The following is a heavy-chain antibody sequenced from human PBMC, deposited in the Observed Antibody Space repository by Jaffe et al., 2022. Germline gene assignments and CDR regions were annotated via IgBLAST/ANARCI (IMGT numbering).Heavy chain of an antibody. CDR2: VKSKTDGGTT. J-gene: IGHJ4*02. CDR3: TTDRKALSSSGWSGPFDF. V-gene: IGHV3-15*01. CDR1: GFTFTYAW. D-gene: IGHD6-19*01. Sequence: EVQLVESGGGLVKAGGSLRLSCAASGFTFTYAWMSWVRQAPGKGLEWVGRVKSKTDGGTTDYAAPVKGRFTISRDDSKNTLYLQMNSLKTEDTAVYSCTTDRKALSSSGWSGPFDFWGQGTLVTVSS.